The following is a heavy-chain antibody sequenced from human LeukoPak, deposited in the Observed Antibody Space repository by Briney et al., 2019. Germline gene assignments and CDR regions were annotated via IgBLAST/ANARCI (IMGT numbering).Heavy chain of an antibody. Sequence: ASVKVSCKAFGYTFTSNYMHWVRQAPGQGPEWMGVISPSGGSTTYAQKFHDRLSMTTDTSTSTAYMELKSLRSDDTAVYYCVKFNYYDTDGYPYWGPGTMVTVSS. CDR2: ISPSGGST. CDR3: VKFNYYDTDGYPY. J-gene: IGHJ4*02. CDR1: GYTFTSNY. V-gene: IGHV1-46*01. D-gene: IGHD3-22*01.